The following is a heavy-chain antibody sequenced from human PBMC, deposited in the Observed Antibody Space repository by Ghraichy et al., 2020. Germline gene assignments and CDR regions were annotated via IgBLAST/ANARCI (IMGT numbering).Heavy chain of an antibody. CDR1: GSTFSPYS. CDR2: ISSSSNYI. V-gene: IGHV3-21*01. CDR3: ARGGAAKNGVDV. Sequence: GGSLRLSCAASGSTFSPYSMNWVRQAPGKGLEWVSSISSSSNYIYYADSVKGRFTISRDNAKNSLYLQMNSLRAEDTAVYYCARGGAAKNGVDVWGQGTTVTVSS. J-gene: IGHJ6*02. D-gene: IGHD6-25*01.